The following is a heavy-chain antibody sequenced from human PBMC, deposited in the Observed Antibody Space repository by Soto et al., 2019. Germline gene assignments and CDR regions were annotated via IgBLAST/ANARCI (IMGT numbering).Heavy chain of an antibody. CDR3: AKNYCSGTACYPVDSDS. D-gene: IGHD2-15*01. Sequence: GGSLRLACAASGFTFSSYAMSWVRLAPGKGLEWVSAISGSGGSTYYADSVKGRFTISRDNSKNTLYLQMNSLRAEDTAIYYCAKNYCSGTACYPVDSDSWRHGTLVTVSS. CDR1: GFTFSSYA. V-gene: IGHV3-23*01. CDR2: ISGSGGST. J-gene: IGHJ5*01.